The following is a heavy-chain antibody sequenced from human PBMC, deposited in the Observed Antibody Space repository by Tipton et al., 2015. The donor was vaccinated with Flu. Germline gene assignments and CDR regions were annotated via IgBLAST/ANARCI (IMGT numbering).Heavy chain of an antibody. Sequence: TLSLTCAAYGGSFSGYYWSWIRQPPGKGLEWIGEINHSGSTNYNPSLKSRVTISVDTSKNQFSLKLSSVTAADTAVYYCARRTKGTMVRGVIVNWFAPWGQGTLVTVSS. J-gene: IGHJ5*02. D-gene: IGHD3-10*01. CDR3: ARRTKGTMVRGVIVNWFAP. CDR2: INHSGST. CDR1: GGSFSGYY. V-gene: IGHV4-34*01.